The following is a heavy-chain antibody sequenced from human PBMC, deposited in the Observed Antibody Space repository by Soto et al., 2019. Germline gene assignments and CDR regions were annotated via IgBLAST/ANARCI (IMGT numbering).Heavy chain of an antibody. J-gene: IGHJ6*03. V-gene: IGHV3-7*01. CDR1: GFTFSSYW. Sequence: GGSLRLSCAASGFTFSSYWMSWVRQAPGKGLEWVANIKQDGSEKYYVDSVKGRFTISRDNAKNSLYLQMNSLRAEDTAVYYCARGYNWNPEDYYYMDVWGKGTTVTVSS. CDR3: ARGYNWNPEDYYYMDV. CDR2: IKQDGSEK. D-gene: IGHD1-20*01.